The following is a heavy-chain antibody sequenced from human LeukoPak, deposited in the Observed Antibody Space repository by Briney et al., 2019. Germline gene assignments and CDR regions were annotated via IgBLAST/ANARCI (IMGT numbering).Heavy chain of an antibody. D-gene: IGHD5-24*01. J-gene: IGHJ4*02. CDR3: ARGEMATTDY. Sequence: ASVKVSCKASGYPFTSYYIHWVRQAPGQGLEWVGIINPSGGSPSYGQKFQGRVTMTRDTSTSTVYMELSSLRSEDTAVYYCARGEMATTDYWGQGTLVTVSS. V-gene: IGHV1-46*01. CDR2: INPSGGSP. CDR1: GYPFTSYY.